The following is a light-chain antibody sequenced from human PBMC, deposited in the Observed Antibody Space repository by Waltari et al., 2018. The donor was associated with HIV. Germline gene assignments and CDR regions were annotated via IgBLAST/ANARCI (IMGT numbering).Light chain of an antibody. Sequence: QSALTQPPSASGSPGPSVALPCPGSSTAIGSYNFVSLYQHHPGKAPKLVIYDVTRRPPGIPDRFSGTKSGYTASLTVSDLQVEDEADYYCVSYTEKDTVLLFGGGTKLAV. CDR1: STAIGSYNF. J-gene: IGLJ2*01. CDR2: DVT. CDR3: VSYTEKDTVLL. V-gene: IGLV2-8*01.